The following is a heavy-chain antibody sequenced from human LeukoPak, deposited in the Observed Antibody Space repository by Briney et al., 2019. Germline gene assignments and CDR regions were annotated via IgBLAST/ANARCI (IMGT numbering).Heavy chain of an antibody. D-gene: IGHD3-22*01. CDR3: ARAPYYYDSSGYCRFDP. CDR1: GGSISSYY. Sequence: RSSETLSLTCFVSGGSISSYYWSWIRQPPGKGLEWIGYIYYSGRTNYNPSLKSRVTISVDTSKNQFSLKLSSVTAADTAVHYCARAPYYYDSSGYCRFDPWGQGTLVTVSS. CDR2: IYYSGRT. J-gene: IGHJ5*02. V-gene: IGHV4-59*01.